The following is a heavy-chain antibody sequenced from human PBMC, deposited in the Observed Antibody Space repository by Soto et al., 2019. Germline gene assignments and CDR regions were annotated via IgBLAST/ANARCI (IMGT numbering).Heavy chain of an antibody. V-gene: IGHV4-59*01. CDR3: ARDIAAAGTGAFDI. Sequence: RSLTCTVSGGSISSYYWSWIRQPPGKGLEWIGYIYYSGSTNYNPSLKSRVTISVDTSKNQFSLKLSSVTAADTAVYYCARDIAAAGTGAFDIWGQGTMVTVSS. J-gene: IGHJ3*02. D-gene: IGHD6-13*01. CDR1: GGSISSYY. CDR2: IYYSGST.